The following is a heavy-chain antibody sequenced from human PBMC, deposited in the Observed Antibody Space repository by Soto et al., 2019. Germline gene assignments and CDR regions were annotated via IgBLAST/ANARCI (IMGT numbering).Heavy chain of an antibody. CDR2: IDKSGGDT. CDR1: GFTFTNYL. Sequence: EVPLLESGGDLVQPGGSLRLSCAASGFTFTNYLVTWVRQAPGKGLEWVSSIDKSGGDTYYADSVKGRFTISRDNSKNTLYLQMNGLRAEDTALYYCAKDTYSRSWYFWGQGTLVTVSS. CDR3: AKDTYSRSWYF. J-gene: IGHJ4*02. V-gene: IGHV3-23*05. D-gene: IGHD2-2*01.